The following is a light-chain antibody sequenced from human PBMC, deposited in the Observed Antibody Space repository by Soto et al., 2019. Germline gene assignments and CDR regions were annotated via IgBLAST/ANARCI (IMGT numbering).Light chain of an antibody. Sequence: EIQLTHSPSTLSLSLADRVTIPCRASQTISSCLAWYQQKPGQAPRLLIYQASTRATGIPARFSGSGSGTDFTLTISSLEPEDFAVYYCQHYNNSPLTFGQGTKVDIK. J-gene: IGKJ1*01. CDR2: QAS. CDR3: QHYNNSPLT. CDR1: QTISSC. V-gene: IGKV3-11*01.